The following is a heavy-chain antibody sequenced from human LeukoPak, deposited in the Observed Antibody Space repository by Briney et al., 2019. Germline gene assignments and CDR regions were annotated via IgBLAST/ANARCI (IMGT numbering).Heavy chain of an antibody. CDR3: ARAVGYYYDSSGAGNY. V-gene: IGHV1-18*01. CDR2: ISAYNGNT. J-gene: IGHJ4*02. D-gene: IGHD3-22*01. Sequence: ASVKVSCKASGYTFTSYGISWVRQAPGQRLEWMGWISAYNGNTNYAQKLQGRVTMTTDTSTSTAFMELRSLRSDDTAVYYCARAVGYYYDSSGAGNYWGRGTLVTVSS. CDR1: GYTFTSYG.